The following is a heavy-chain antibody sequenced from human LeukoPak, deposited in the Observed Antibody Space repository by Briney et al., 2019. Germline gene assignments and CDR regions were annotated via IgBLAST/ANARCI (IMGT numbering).Heavy chain of an antibody. CDR1: GFIFSAYA. CDR2: IRGGGTSE. Sequence: SGGSLRLSCTASGFIFSAYATMWVRHARGKGPEWVSAIRGGGTSEFYADSVKGRFRISRDNSKDTLFLQMNSLRAEDTAVYYCARDPNGDYIGAFDMWGPGTMVTVSS. J-gene: IGHJ3*02. CDR3: ARDPNGDYIGAFDM. D-gene: IGHD4-17*01. V-gene: IGHV3-23*01.